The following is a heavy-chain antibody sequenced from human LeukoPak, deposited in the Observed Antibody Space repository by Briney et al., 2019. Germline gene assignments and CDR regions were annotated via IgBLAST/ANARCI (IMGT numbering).Heavy chain of an antibody. CDR2: FDPEDGET. Sequence: GASVKVSFKVSGYTLTELSMHWVRQAPGKGLEGMGGFDPEDGETIYAQKFQGRVTMTEDTSTDTAYMELSSLRSEDTAVYYCATGGGYYYAYFDYWGQGTLVTVSS. D-gene: IGHD3-22*01. CDR3: ATGGGYYYAYFDY. CDR1: GYTLTELS. V-gene: IGHV1-24*01. J-gene: IGHJ4*02.